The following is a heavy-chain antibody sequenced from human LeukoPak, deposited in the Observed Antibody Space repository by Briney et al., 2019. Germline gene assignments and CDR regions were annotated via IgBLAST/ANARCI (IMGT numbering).Heavy chain of an antibody. D-gene: IGHD5-24*01. CDR2: IKQDGSKK. V-gene: IGHV3-7*04. CDR3: TRVGYIDEGIDY. Sequence: GGSLRLSCVASGFPFSIYWMTWVRQAPGKGLEWVANIKQDGSKKSHVDSVKGRFTISRDNAKNSLYLQMNSLRAEDTAIYYCTRVGYIDEGIDYWGQGTLVTVSS. J-gene: IGHJ4*02. CDR1: GFPFSIYW.